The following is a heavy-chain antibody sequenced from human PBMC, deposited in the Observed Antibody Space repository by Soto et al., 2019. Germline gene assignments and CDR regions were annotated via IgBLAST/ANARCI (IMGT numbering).Heavy chain of an antibody. CDR2: IYPGDSDT. Sequence: GESLKISCKGSGYSFTSYWIGWVRQMPGKGLEWMGIIYPGDSDTRYSPSFQGQVTISADKSISTAYLQWSSLKASDTAMYYCAKALQDYYGSGSYVAYWGQGTLVTVSS. J-gene: IGHJ4*02. V-gene: IGHV5-51*01. D-gene: IGHD3-10*01. CDR3: AKALQDYYGSGSYVAY. CDR1: GYSFTSYW.